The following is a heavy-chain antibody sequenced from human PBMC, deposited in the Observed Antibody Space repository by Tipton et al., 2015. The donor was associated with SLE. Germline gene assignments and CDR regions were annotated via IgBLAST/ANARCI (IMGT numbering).Heavy chain of an antibody. V-gene: IGHV4-59*11. CDR2: IYYSGST. Sequence: TLSLTCTVSGGSISSHYWSWIRQPPGKGLEWIGYIYYSGSTNYNPSLKSRVTISVDTSKNQFSLKLSSVTAADTAVYYCARDLDGYNYGDYWGQGILVTVSS. J-gene: IGHJ4*02. D-gene: IGHD5-24*01. CDR3: ARDLDGYNYGDY. CDR1: GGSISSHY.